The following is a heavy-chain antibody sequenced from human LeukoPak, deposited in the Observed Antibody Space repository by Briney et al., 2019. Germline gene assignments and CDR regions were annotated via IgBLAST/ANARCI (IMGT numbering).Heavy chain of an antibody. Sequence: PGGSLRLSCAASGFTFSSYAMSWVRQAPGKGLEWVSVIYSGGKTYYADSVKGRFTISRDNAKNSLYLQMNSLRAEDTAVYYCASTYDSSGYYPFDYWGQGTLVTVSS. CDR2: IYSGGKT. CDR3: ASTYDSSGYYPFDY. J-gene: IGHJ4*02. V-gene: IGHV3-23*03. D-gene: IGHD3-22*01. CDR1: GFTFSSYA.